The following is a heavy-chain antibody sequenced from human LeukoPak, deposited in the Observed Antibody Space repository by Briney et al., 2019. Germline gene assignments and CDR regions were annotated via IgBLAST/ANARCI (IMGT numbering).Heavy chain of an antibody. CDR1: GFTFSSYG. D-gene: IGHD1-1*01. Sequence: GGSLRLSCAASGFTFSSYGMHWVRQAPGKGLEWVAVIWYDGSNKYYADSVKGRFTISRDNSKNTLYLQMNSLGAEDTAVYYCARELERRFVDAFDIWGQGTMVTVSS. CDR2: IWYDGSNK. J-gene: IGHJ3*02. CDR3: ARELERRFVDAFDI. V-gene: IGHV3-33*01.